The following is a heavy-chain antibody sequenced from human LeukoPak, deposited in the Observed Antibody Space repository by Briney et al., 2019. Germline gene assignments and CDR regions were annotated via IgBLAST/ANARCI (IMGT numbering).Heavy chain of an antibody. CDR3: ARETYDFWSGMPFDP. J-gene: IGHJ5*02. Sequence: SETLSLTCTVSGGSTSSYYWSWIRQPPGKGLEWIGYIYYSGSTNYNPSLKSRVTISVDTSKNQFSLKLSSVTAADTAVYYCARETYDFWSGMPFDPWGQGTLVTVSS. V-gene: IGHV4-59*01. CDR1: GGSTSSYY. CDR2: IYYSGST. D-gene: IGHD3-3*01.